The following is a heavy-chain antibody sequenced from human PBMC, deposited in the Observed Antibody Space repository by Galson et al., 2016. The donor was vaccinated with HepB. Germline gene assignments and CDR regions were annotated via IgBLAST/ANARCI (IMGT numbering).Heavy chain of an antibody. Sequence: SVKVSCKASGYIFTSSGISWVRQAPGQGLEWMGWSNIYDGTINYARKFQGRVSLTTDTSTSTAYMELRSLRFDDTAVYYCARDWDFNMDVWGKGTTVTVSS. J-gene: IGHJ6*04. CDR1: GYIFTSSG. V-gene: IGHV1-18*04. CDR2: SNIYDGTI. D-gene: IGHD1-26*01. CDR3: ARDWDFNMDV.